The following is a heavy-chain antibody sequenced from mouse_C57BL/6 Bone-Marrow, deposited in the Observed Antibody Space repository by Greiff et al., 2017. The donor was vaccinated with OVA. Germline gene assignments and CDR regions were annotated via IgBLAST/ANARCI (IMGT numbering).Heavy chain of an antibody. CDR1: GYTFTSYW. CDR3: ARCGQLRWFAY. D-gene: IGHD3-2*02. CDR2: IHPNSGST. Sequence: QVQLQQPGAELVKPGASVKLSCKASGYTFTSYWMHWVKQRPGQGLEWIGMIHPNSGSTNYNEKFKSKATLTVDKSSSTAYMQLSSLTSEDSAVYYCARCGQLRWFAYWGQGTLVTVSA. J-gene: IGHJ3*01. V-gene: IGHV1-64*01.